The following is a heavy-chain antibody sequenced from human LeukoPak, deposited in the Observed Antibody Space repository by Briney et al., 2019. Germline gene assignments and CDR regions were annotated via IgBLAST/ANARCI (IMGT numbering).Heavy chain of an antibody. V-gene: IGHV3-23*01. CDR1: GFTFSNYG. D-gene: IGHD2-15*01. J-gene: IGHJ4*02. CDR3: AKDHGYCSGGSCYLIDY. Sequence: GGTLRLSCAASGFTFSNYGMNWVRQAPGKGLEWVSAISGSGHNTYYADSVKGRFTISRDNSKNTLYLQMNSPRAEDTAVYYCAKDHGYCSGGSCYLIDYWGQGTLVTVSS. CDR2: ISGSGHNT.